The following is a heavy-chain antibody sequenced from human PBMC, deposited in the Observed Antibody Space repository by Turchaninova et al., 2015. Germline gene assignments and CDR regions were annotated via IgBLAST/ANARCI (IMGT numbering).Heavy chain of an antibody. V-gene: IGHV4-34*01. CDR2: INHSVST. CDR3: ARGHTQIRY. Sequence: QVQLPQWGAGLLKPSEPPSLTYAFSCGSFRGYYWSWIRQPPGKGLEWIGEINHSVSTNYNPSLKSRVTISVDTSKNQFSLKLSSVTAADTAVYYCARGHTQIRYWGQGTLVTVSS. J-gene: IGHJ4*02. CDR1: CGSFRGYY.